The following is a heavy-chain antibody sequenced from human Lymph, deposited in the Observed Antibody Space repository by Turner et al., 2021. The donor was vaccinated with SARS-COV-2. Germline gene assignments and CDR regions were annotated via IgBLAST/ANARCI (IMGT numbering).Heavy chain of an antibody. CDR2: ISYDGSNK. J-gene: IGHJ4*02. CDR3: ARGDYYGSGSYPGKTFDC. D-gene: IGHD3-10*01. Sequence: QVQLGESGGGLVQPGRSLRLSCASSGFTFRSYAMYWVRQAPGKGLEWVAVISYDGSNKYYADSVKGRFTISRDNSKNTLYLKMNSLRAEDTAVYYCARGDYYGSGSYPGKTFDCWGQGTLVTVSS. V-gene: IGHV3-30-3*01. CDR1: GFTFRSYA.